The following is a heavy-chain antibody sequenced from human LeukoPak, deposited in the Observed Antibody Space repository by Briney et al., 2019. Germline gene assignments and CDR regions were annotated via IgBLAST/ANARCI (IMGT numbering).Heavy chain of an antibody. J-gene: IGHJ4*02. CDR3: ARRSQYNWNDFFAFDY. CDR2: INHSGST. V-gene: IGHV4-34*01. D-gene: IGHD1-1*01. CDR1: GGSFSGYY. Sequence: SETLSLTRAVYGGSFSGYYWSWIRQPPGKGLEWIGEINHSGSTNYNPSLKSRVTISVDTSKNQFSLKLSSVTAADTAVYYCARRSQYNWNDFFAFDYWGQGTLVTVSS.